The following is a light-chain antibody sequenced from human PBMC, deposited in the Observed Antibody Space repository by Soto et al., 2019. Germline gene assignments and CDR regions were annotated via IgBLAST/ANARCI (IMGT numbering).Light chain of an antibody. CDR2: WAS. V-gene: IGKV4-1*01. CDR3: QQYYSTPYT. CDR1: QSVLYSSNNKNY. J-gene: IGKJ2*01. Sequence: DIVMTQSPDSLAVSLGERATINCKSSQSVLYSSNNKNYLAWYQQKPGQPPKLLIYWASTREFGVPDRFSGSGSETDVTLAISSLQAEDVAVYYCQQYYSTPYTFGQGTKLEIK.